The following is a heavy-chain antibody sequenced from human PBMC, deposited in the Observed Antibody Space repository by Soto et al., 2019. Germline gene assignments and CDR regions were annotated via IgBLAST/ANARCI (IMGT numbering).Heavy chain of an antibody. CDR1: GGSISSGDYY. CDR2: IYYSGST. D-gene: IGHD5-18*01. Sequence: QVQLQESGPGLVKPSQTLSLTCTVSGGSISSGDYYWSWIRQHPGKGLEWIGYIYYSGSTYYNPSLKSRVTITIDTSKNQFSLKLSSVTAADTAVYYCARDVYSYGHSDYWGQGTLVTVSS. CDR3: ARDVYSYGHSDY. V-gene: IGHV4-31*03. J-gene: IGHJ4*02.